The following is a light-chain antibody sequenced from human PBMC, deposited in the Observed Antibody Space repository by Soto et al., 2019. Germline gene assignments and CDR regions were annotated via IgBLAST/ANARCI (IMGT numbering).Light chain of an antibody. CDR3: EAWDSTTRV. CDR2: LEGSGSY. CDR1: SGHRSYI. V-gene: IGLV4-60*02. Sequence: QPVLTQSSSASASLGSSVKLTCTLSSGHRSYIIAWHQQQPGKAPRYLMKLEGSGSYNMGSGVPDRFSGSSSGADRYLAISSLQFEDEADYYCEAWDSTTRVFGGGTKLTVL. J-gene: IGLJ3*02.